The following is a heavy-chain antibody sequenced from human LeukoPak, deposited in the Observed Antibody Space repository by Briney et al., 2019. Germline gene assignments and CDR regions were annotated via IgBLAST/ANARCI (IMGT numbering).Heavy chain of an antibody. CDR3: ARDRGEITFGGLDY. J-gene: IGHJ4*02. CDR1: GFTFSSYS. V-gene: IGHV3-48*04. D-gene: IGHD3-16*01. CDR2: ISSSSSTI. Sequence: GGSLRLSCAASGFTFSSYSMNWVRQAPGKGLEWVSYISSSSSTIYYADSVKGRFTISRDNAKNSLCLQMNSLRAEDTAVYYCARDRGEITFGGLDYWGQGTLVTVSS.